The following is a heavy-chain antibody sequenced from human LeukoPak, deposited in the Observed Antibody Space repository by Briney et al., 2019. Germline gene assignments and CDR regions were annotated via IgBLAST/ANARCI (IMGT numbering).Heavy chain of an antibody. D-gene: IGHD3-16*01. Sequence: ASVKVPCKASGGTFSSYAISWVRQAPGQGLEWMGGIIPIFGTANYAQKFQGRVTITADESTSTAYMELSSLRSEDTAVYYCARGTDYDYVWGRRLRRAFDIWGQGTMVTVSS. V-gene: IGHV1-69*01. CDR1: GGTFSSYA. J-gene: IGHJ3*02. CDR2: IIPIFGTA. CDR3: ARGTDYDYVWGRRLRRAFDI.